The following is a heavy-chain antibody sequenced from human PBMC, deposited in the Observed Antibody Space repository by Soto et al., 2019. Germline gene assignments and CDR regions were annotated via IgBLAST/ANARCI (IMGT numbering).Heavy chain of an antibody. D-gene: IGHD2-2*01. CDR3: ARDCSSTSCHYYYGMDV. CDR1: RDSVSSNSAA. J-gene: IGHJ6*02. CDR2: TYYRSKWYN. Sequence: PSQTLSLTCAISRDSVSSNSAAWNWIRQSPSRGLEWLGRTYYRSKWYNDYAVSVKSRITINPDTSKNQFSLQLNSVTPEDTAVYYCARDCSSTSCHYYYGMDVWGQGTTVTVSS. V-gene: IGHV6-1*01.